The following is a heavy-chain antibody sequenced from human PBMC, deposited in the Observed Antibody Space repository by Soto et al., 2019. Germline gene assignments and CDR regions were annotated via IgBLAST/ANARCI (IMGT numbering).Heavy chain of an antibody. CDR2: IYYSGST. D-gene: IGHD6-13*01. V-gene: IGHV4-59*01. Sequence: SETLSLTCTVSGGSISSCYWSWMRQPPGKGLEWIGYIYYSGSTNYNPSLKSRVTISVDTSKNQFSLKLSSVAAADTAVYYCAGSGAQQLENDYWGQGTLVTVSS. CDR1: GGSISSCY. J-gene: IGHJ4*02. CDR3: AGSGAQQLENDY.